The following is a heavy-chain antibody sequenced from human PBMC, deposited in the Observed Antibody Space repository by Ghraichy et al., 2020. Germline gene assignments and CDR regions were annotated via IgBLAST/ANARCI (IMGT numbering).Heavy chain of an antibody. D-gene: IGHD1-1*01. CDR1: GGSFSDYY. J-gene: IGHJ4*02. Sequence: SETLSLTCAVYGGSFSDYYWSWIRQPPGKGLEWIGEINHSGSTYYNPSLKSRVTISVDTSKNHFSLKLSSVTAADTAVYYCARGPRRGVSSRGLRYVYYFDYWGQGTLVTVSS. CDR2: INHSGST. V-gene: IGHV4-34*01. CDR3: ARGPRRGVSSRGLRYVYYFDY.